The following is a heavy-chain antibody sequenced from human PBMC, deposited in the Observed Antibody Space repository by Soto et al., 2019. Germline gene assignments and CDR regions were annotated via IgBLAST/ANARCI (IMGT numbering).Heavy chain of an antibody. D-gene: IGHD2-21*01. J-gene: IGHJ3*02. CDR1: GGSIINYY. CDR3: ARRATGDDAFDI. CDR2: IYYTGTT. V-gene: IGHV4-59*03. Sequence: PSETLSLTCTVSGGSIINYYWSWIRQPPGKGLEWIGNIYYTGTTYYNPSLKSRLTISVDTSKEQFSLKLTSVTAADTAVYYCARRATGDDAFDIWGQGTMVTVSS.